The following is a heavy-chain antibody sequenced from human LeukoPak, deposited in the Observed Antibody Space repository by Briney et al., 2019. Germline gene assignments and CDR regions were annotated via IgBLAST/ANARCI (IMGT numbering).Heavy chain of an antibody. CDR3: ARAPDYDFWSGLGY. V-gene: IGHV3-21*01. J-gene: IGHJ4*02. Sequence: GGSLRLSSAASGFTFSSYSMNWVRQAPGKGLEWVSSISSSSSYIYYADSVKGRFTISRDNAKNSLYLQMNSLRAEDTAVYYCARAPDYDFWSGLGYWGQGTLVTVSS. D-gene: IGHD3-3*01. CDR2: ISSSSSYI. CDR1: GFTFSSYS.